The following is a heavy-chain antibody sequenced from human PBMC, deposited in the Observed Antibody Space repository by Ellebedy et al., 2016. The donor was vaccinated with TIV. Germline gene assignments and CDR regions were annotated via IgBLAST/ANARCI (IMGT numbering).Heavy chain of an antibody. D-gene: IGHD2-15*01. Sequence: MPSETLSLTCTVSGGSLSTSSYYWGWLRPPPGKGLEWIGSIYYTGSTFYNASLKSRVTISVDTSKNQFSLRLNSVTAADTAVYYCARLEYCSGGSCPDFGDYWGQGTLVTVSS. CDR3: ARLEYCSGGSCPDFGDY. V-gene: IGHV4-39*01. J-gene: IGHJ4*02. CDR1: GGSLSTSSYY. CDR2: IYYTGST.